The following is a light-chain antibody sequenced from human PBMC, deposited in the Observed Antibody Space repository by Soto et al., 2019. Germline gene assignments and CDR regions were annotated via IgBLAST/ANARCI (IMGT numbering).Light chain of an antibody. V-gene: IGLV2-8*01. Sequence: QSVLTQPPSASGSPGQSVTISCTGTSCDIGAYNYVSWYQQHPGKAPKLMIHEDSKRPSGVPDRFSGSKYGNTASLTVSGLQAEDEADYYCSSYAGSNDRVVFGGGTQLTVL. CDR2: EDS. J-gene: IGLJ2*01. CDR3: SSYAGSNDRVV. CDR1: SCDIGAYNY.